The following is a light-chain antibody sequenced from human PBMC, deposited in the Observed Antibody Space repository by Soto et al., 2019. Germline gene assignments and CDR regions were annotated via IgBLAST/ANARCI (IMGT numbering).Light chain of an antibody. J-gene: IGKJ1*01. CDR3: QQYGSSST. V-gene: IGKV3-20*01. CDR1: QSISSSY. Sequence: EIVLTQSPGTLSLSPGERATLSCKASQSISSSYLAWHQQKPGQAPRLLIYAASSRATGIPDRFSGSGSGTDFTLTISRLEPEDFAVHYCQQYGSSSTFGQGTKVEIK. CDR2: AAS.